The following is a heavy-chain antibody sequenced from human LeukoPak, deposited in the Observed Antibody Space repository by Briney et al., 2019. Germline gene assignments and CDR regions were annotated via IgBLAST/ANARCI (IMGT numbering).Heavy chain of an antibody. Sequence: SETLSLTCAVYGGSFSGYYWSWIRQPPGKGLEWIGEINHSGSTNYNPSLKSRVTISVDTSKNQFSLKLSSVTAADTAVYYCARLLPSPEIESGHAFDIWGQGTMVTVSS. D-gene: IGHD3-22*01. CDR1: GGSFSGYY. CDR2: INHSGST. V-gene: IGHV4-34*01. J-gene: IGHJ3*02. CDR3: ARLLPSPEIESGHAFDI.